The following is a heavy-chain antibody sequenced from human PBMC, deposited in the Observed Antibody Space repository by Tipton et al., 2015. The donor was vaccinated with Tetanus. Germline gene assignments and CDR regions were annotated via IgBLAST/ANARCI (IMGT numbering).Heavy chain of an antibody. CDR2: IYTSGST. V-gene: IGHV4-4*07. J-gene: IGHJ4*02. Sequence: TLSLTCTVSGASITTYHWSWIRQPAGKGLEWIGRIYTSGSTNYNPSLKSRVTMSLDTSKNQFSLKLSSVTAADTAVYYCARVRRGATTDLDYWGQGTLVTVSS. CDR3: ARVRRGATTDLDY. CDR1: GASITTYH. D-gene: IGHD5-12*01.